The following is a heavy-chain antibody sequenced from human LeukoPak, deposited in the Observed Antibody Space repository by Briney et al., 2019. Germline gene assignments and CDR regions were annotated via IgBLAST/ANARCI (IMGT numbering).Heavy chain of an antibody. J-gene: IGHJ3*02. V-gene: IGHV4-59*01. CDR1: GGSISSYY. CDR3: ARLGGPGDFGVAHDAFDI. Sequence: SETLSLTCTVSGGSISSYYWSWIRQPPGKGLEWIGYIYYSGSTNYNPSLKSRVTISVDTSKNQFSLKLSSVTAADTAVYYCARLGGPGDFGVAHDAFDIWGQGTMVTVSS. CDR2: IYYSGST. D-gene: IGHD3-3*01.